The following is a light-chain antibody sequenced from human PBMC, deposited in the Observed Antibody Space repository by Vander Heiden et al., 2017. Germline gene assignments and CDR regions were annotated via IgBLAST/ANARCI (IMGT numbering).Light chain of an antibody. J-gene: IGLJ3*02. V-gene: IGLV3-27*01. CDR3: YSATDNIGV. Sequence: SYELTQTSSVSVSPGQTARITYSGDVLAKKYARWFQQEPGQAPVLIIYKDSERPSGIPERFSGSSSGTTVTLTISGAQVEDEADYYCYSATDNIGVFGGGTKLTVL. CDR2: KDS. CDR1: VLAKKY.